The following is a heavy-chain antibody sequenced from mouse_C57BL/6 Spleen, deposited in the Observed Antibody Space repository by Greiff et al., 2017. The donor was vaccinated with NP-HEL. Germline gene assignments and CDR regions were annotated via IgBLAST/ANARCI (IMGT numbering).Heavy chain of an antibody. CDR3: ARGGSSYWWYFDV. J-gene: IGHJ1*03. Sequence: QVQLKQPGAELVMPGASVKLSCKASGYTFTSYWMHWVKQRPGQGLEWIGEIDPSDSYTNYNQKFKGKSTLTVDKSSSTAYMQLSSLTSEDSAVYYCARGGSSYWWYFDVWGTGTTVTVSS. CDR2: IDPSDSYT. CDR1: GYTFTSYW. V-gene: IGHV1-69*01. D-gene: IGHD1-1*01.